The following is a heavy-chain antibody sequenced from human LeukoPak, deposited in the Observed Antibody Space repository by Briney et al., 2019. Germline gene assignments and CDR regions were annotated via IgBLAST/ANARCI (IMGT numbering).Heavy chain of an antibody. CDR3: ATLTIFGVVPMGYFDY. CDR1: GYSFTSYW. CDR2: IYPGDSDT. J-gene: IGHJ4*02. V-gene: IGHV5-51*01. D-gene: IGHD3-3*01. Sequence: GESLKISCKGSGYSFTSYWIGWVRQMPGKGLEWMGIIYPGDSDTRYSPSFQGQVTISADKSISTAYLQWSSLKASDTAMYYCATLTIFGVVPMGYFDYRGQGTLVTVSS.